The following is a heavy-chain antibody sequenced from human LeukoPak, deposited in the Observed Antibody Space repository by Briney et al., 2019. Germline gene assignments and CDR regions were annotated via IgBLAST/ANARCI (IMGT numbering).Heavy chain of an antibody. CDR2: ISIDGINK. Sequence: GGSLRLSCAVSGFTFITYPFHWVRQAPGKGLEWVAVISIDGINKYYADSVKGRFTIPRDNSKNTLYLQMNSLRPEDTAVYYCTRSYGEDALDIWGQGTMVTVSS. CDR3: TRSYGEDALDI. CDR1: GFTFITYP. J-gene: IGHJ3*02. V-gene: IGHV3-30-3*01. D-gene: IGHD4-17*01.